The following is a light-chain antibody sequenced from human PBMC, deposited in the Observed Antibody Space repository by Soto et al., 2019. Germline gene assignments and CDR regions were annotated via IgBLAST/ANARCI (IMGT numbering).Light chain of an antibody. CDR2: RAS. V-gene: IGKV1-5*03. Sequence: DIQMTQSPSTLAASVGDRVTITWRASQSVNDYLAWYRQKPGKAPNLLIYRASNLEIGVPSRFSGSGSGTEFTLTLSSLQPDDFATYYCQQNNRYPCTFGQGTSGYQ. CDR3: QQNNRYPCT. J-gene: IGKJ3*01. CDR1: QSVNDY.